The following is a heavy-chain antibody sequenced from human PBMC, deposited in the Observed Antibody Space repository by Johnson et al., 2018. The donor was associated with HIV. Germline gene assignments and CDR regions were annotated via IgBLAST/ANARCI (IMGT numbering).Heavy chain of an antibody. CDR2: ISYGGSNK. V-gene: IGHV3-30*04. CDR3: ARVGQKLVPFLRGAFDI. CDR1: GFTFSSYS. J-gene: IGHJ3*02. Sequence: QVQLVESGGGVVQPGRSLRLSCAASGFTFSSYSMHWVRQAPGKGLEWVAVISYGGSNKYYADSVKGRFTISRDNSKNTLYLQMNSLRAEDTAVYYCARVGQKLVPFLRGAFDIWGQGTMVTLSS. D-gene: IGHD6-6*01.